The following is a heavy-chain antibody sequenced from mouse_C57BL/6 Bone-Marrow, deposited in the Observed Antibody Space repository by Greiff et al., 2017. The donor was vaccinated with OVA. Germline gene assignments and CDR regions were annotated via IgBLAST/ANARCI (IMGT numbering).Heavy chain of an antibody. CDR2: IYPRSGNT. J-gene: IGHJ3*01. D-gene: IGHD2-4*01. V-gene: IGHV1-81*01. Sequence: QVQLQQSGAELARPGASVKLSCKASGYTFTSYGISWVKQRTGQGLEWIGEIYPRSGNTYYNEKFKGKATLTADKSSSTAYMELRILPSEDSAVYVCARSPYYDYEFAYWGQGTLVTVSA. CDR1: GYTFTSYG. CDR3: ARSPYYDYEFAY.